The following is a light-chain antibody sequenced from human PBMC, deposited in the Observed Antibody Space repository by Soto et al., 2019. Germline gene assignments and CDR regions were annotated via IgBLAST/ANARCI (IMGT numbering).Light chain of an antibody. Sequence: DIVMTQSPDSLAVSLGERATINSKSSQSVLYSSNNKNYLAWYQHKPGQPPKLLIYWASTRESGVPDRFSGSGSATDFTLTISSLQAEDVAVYYCQQYYSTPLTFGGGTNVEIK. J-gene: IGKJ4*01. CDR3: QQYYSTPLT. CDR1: QSVLYSSNNKNY. CDR2: WAS. V-gene: IGKV4-1*01.